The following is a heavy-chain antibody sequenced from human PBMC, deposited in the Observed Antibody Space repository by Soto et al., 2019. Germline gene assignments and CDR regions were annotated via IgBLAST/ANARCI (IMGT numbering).Heavy chain of an antibody. CDR2: ISSNGANT. CDR3: VSWVSAHFDY. D-gene: IGHD2-8*01. Sequence: GGSLRLSCAASGFTFDSPYSHGMSWVRQSPGKGPEWVSTISSNGANTHYAESVKGRFTISKDASRNTVHLHMNGLRAEDTATYFCVSWVSAHFDYWGHGTPVTDSS. J-gene: IGHJ4*01. CDR1: GFTFDSPYSHG. V-gene: IGHV3-23*01.